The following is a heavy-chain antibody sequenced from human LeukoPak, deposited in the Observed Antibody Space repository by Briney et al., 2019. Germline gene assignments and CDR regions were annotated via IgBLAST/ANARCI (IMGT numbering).Heavy chain of an antibody. CDR1: GGSINAYY. CDR3: AREGDYYDSGGYYRIDF. V-gene: IGHV4-59*01. J-gene: IGHJ4*02. Sequence: PSETLSLTCTVSGGSINAYYWSWIRQPPGKGLEWIWYVYHSGSTNYNPSLKSRVTMSVDTSNNQFSLKLSSVTAADTAMYYCAREGDYYDSGGYYRIDFWGQGTLVTVSS. D-gene: IGHD3-22*01. CDR2: VYHSGST.